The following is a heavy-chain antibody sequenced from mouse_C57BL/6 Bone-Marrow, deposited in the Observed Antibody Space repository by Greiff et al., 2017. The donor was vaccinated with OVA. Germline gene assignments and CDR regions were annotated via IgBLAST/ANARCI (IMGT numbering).Heavy chain of an antibody. CDR1: GFTFSDYY. J-gene: IGHJ4*01. CDR2: ISNGGGST. D-gene: IGHD2-1*01. V-gene: IGHV5-12*01. Sequence: DVMLVESGGGLVQPGGSLKLSCAASGFTFSDYYMYWVRQTPEKRLEWVAYISNGGGSTYYPDTVKGRFTISRDNAKNTLYLQMSRLKSEDTAMYYCARHYGNYPYYAMDDWGQGTSVTVSS. CDR3: ARHYGNYPYYAMDD.